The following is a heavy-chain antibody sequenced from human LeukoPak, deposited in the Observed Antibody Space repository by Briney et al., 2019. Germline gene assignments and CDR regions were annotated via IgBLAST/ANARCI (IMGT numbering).Heavy chain of an antibody. J-gene: IGHJ3*02. Sequence: GGSLRLPCAAPGSTFSSYDMHWVRQATGKGLEWVSAIGTAGDTYYPGSVKGRFTISRENAKNSLYLQMNSLRAGDTAVYYCAGSSGHDAFDIWGQGTMVTVSS. CDR1: GSTFSSYD. CDR3: AGSSGHDAFDI. V-gene: IGHV3-13*01. D-gene: IGHD2-15*01. CDR2: IGTAGDT.